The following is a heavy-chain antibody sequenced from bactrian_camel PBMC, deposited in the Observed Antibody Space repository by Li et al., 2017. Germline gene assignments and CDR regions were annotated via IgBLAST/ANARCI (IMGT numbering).Heavy chain of an antibody. D-gene: IGHD1*01. CDR2: INSAGDTT. V-gene: IGHV3S1*01. J-gene: IGHJ4*01. Sequence: QVQLVESGGGSVQNGGSLTLSCQISGDSSSDFCMGWFRQAPGKGLEWVSAINSAGDTTYYADSMKGRFTISRDNAKNTLYLQLHSLEPEDTAMYYCAKPGGGTWFWEIHYWGQGTQVTVS. CDR3: AKPGGGTWFWEIHY. CDR1: GDSSSDFC.